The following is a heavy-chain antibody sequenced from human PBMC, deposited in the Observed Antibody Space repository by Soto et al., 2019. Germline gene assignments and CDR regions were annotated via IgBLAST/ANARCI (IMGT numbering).Heavy chain of an antibody. Sequence: QVTLKESGPVLVKPTETLTLTCTVSGFSLSNARMGVSWIRQPPGKALEWHAHIFSNDEKSYSTSLKSRLTISQDTYQSQVVLTMTYIDPVDTATYDCAGKRTGYCSGGSCFSRWFDLWGQGTLVTVSS. CDR2: IFSNDEK. D-gene: IGHD2-15*01. CDR3: AGKRTGYCSGGSCFSRWFDL. V-gene: IGHV2-26*01. CDR1: GFSLSNARMG. J-gene: IGHJ5*02.